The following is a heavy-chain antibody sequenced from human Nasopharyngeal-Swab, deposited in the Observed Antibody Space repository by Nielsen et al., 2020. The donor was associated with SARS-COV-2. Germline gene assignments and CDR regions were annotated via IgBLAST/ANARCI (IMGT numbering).Heavy chain of an antibody. Sequence: VKVSCKVSGYTLTELSMHWVRQAPGKGLEWLGGFDPEDGETIYAQKFQGRVTMTEDTSTDTAYMELSSLRSEDTAVYYCATDLPVRRSEWELLQAPYYYYGMDVWGQGTTVTVSS. CDR1: GYTLTELS. J-gene: IGHJ6*02. D-gene: IGHD1-26*01. CDR3: ATDLPVRRSEWELLQAPYYYYGMDV. CDR2: FDPEDGET. V-gene: IGHV1-24*01.